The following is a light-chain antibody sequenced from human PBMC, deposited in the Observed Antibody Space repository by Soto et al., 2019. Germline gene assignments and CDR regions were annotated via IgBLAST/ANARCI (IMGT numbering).Light chain of an antibody. CDR2: AAS. CDR3: QQSYSSPPT. J-gene: IGKJ1*01. V-gene: IGKV1-39*01. CDR1: QSISNH. Sequence: DIQMTQSPSSLSASVEDRVIITCRASQSISNHLNWYQQKPGKAPKLLIFAASSLQSGVPSRFSVSRPGPDFTLTISSLQPEDFATYYCQQSYSSPPTFGQRTKVDIK.